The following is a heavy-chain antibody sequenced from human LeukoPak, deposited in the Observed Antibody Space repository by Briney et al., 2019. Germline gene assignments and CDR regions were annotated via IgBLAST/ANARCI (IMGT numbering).Heavy chain of an antibody. CDR3: AKAAYGDYVNWFDP. CDR1: GFTFSSYS. D-gene: IGHD4-17*01. V-gene: IGHV3-23*01. CDR2: IAASSGDT. Sequence: PGGSLRLSCAASGFTFSSYSMNWVRQAPGRGLEWVSSIAASSGDTYYADSVKGRFTISRDNSKNTLYLQMNSLRAEDTALYYCAKAAYGDYVNWFDPWGQGTLVTVSS. J-gene: IGHJ5*02.